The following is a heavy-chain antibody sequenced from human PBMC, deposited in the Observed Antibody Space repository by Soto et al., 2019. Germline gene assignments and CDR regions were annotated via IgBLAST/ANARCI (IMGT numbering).Heavy chain of an antibody. V-gene: IGHV1-2*02. CDR2: VDPNSGGT. J-gene: IGHJ4*02. Sequence: QVQLVQSGAEVKKPGASVKVSCRPSGYTFTAYYIYWVRQAPGQGLVWMGWVDPNSGGTRDAQNFQGRVTMTRDTSTSTVYMELNWLRSDDTALYYCARDNYGPLDYWGQGPLVTVSS. CDR3: ARDNYGPLDY. CDR1: GYTFTAYY. D-gene: IGHD3-10*01.